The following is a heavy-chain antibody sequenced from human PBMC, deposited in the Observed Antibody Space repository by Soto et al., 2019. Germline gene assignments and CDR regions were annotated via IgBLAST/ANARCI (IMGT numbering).Heavy chain of an antibody. V-gene: IGHV3-30*18. CDR1: GFTVSSYG. CDR3: AKDLLFGGNSGFDY. D-gene: IGHD2-21*02. Sequence: HPGGSLGLSCAASGFTVSSYGVHCVRQAPGKGLECAAIISSYGSNKHYEDSVKVRFTISRDNSKNTLYLQMNSLRAEDTAVYYCAKDLLFGGNSGFDYWGKGTLVTVS. CDR2: ISSYGSNK. J-gene: IGHJ4*02.